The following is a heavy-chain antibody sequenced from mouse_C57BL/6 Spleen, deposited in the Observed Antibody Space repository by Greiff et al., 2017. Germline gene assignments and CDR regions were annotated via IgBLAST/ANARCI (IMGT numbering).Heavy chain of an antibody. CDR1: GFTFTDYY. J-gene: IGHJ2*01. CDR2: IRNKANGYTT. Sequence: EVKLVESGGGLVQPGGSLSLSCAASGFTFTDYYMSWVRQPPGKALEWLGFIRNKANGYTTEYSASVKGRFTISRDNSQSILYLQMNALRAEDSATYYCARYDWDNYLDYWGQGTTLTVSS. CDR3: ARYDWDNYLDY. D-gene: IGHD4-1*01. V-gene: IGHV7-3*01.